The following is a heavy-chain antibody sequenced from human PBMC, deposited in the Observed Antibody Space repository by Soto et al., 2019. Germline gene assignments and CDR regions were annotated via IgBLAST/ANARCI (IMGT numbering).Heavy chain of an antibody. CDR3: ARDRGIAAAYYYYGMDV. CDR1: GFTFSNAW. Sequence: EVQLVESGGGLVKPGGSLRLSCAASGFTFSNAWMSWVRQAPGKGLEWVGRIKSKTDGGTTDYAAPVKGRFTISRDDSKNTLYLQMNSLRAEDTAVYYCARDRGIAAAYYYYGMDVWGQGTTVTVSS. CDR2: IKSKTDGGTT. J-gene: IGHJ6*02. V-gene: IGHV3-15*01. D-gene: IGHD6-13*01.